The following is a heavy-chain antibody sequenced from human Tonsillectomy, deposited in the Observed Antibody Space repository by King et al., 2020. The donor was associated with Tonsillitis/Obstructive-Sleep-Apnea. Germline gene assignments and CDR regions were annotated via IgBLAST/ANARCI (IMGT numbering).Heavy chain of an antibody. CDR1: GYSFTNYW. J-gene: IGHJ3*02. V-gene: IGHV5-51*01. D-gene: IGHD2-2*02. CDR3: GSQWGYCSSTSCYINDAFYI. Sequence: VQLVESGAEVKKPGESLKISCKGSGYSFTNYWIGWVRQMPGKGLEWMGIIYPGDSDTRYSPSFQGQVTISADKSISTAYLQWSSLKASDTAMYYCGSQWGYCSSTSCYINDAFYIWGQGTMVTVSS. CDR2: IYPGDSDT.